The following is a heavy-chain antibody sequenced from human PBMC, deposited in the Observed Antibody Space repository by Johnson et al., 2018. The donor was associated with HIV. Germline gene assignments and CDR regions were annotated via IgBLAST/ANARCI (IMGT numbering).Heavy chain of an antibody. Sequence: VQLEESGGGLVQPGGSLRLSCAASGFTFSSYWMSWVRQAPGKGLEWVANIKQDGTEKYYVDSVTGRFTISRENAKNSLYLQMNSLEAEDTAVYYCARAPEVRGVDAFDVWGQGTVVTVSS. V-gene: IGHV3-7*01. CDR3: ARAPEVRGVDAFDV. D-gene: IGHD3-10*01. J-gene: IGHJ3*01. CDR2: IKQDGTEK. CDR1: GFTFSSYW.